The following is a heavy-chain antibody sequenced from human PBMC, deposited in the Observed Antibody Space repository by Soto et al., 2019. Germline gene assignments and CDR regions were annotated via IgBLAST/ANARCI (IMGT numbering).Heavy chain of an antibody. CDR2: ISHDGSNK. D-gene: IGHD6-19*01. V-gene: IGHV3-30*18. J-gene: IGHJ6*02. CDR3: AKRLLAVAGYLHGMDV. CDR1: GFTFSSYG. Sequence: QVQLVESGGCVVQPGRSLRLSCAASGFTFSSYGMHWVRQAPGKGLEWVAVISHDGSNKYFADSVKGRFTISRDNSQNTLYLQMNSLRAEDTAVYYCAKRLLAVAGYLHGMDVWGQGTTVTVSS.